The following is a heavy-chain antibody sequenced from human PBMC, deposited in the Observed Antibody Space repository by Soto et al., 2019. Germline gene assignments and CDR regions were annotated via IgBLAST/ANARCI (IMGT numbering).Heavy chain of an antibody. D-gene: IGHD6-6*01. CDR1: GGTFSSCA. V-gene: IGHV1-69*13. CDR3: ARPESVSYSSSSRYGMDV. J-gene: IGHJ6*02. CDR2: IIPIFGTA. Sequence: SVKVSCKASGGTFSSCAISWVRQAPGQGLEWMGGIIPIFGTANYAQKFQGRVTITADESTSTAYMELSSLRSEDTAVYYCARPESVSYSSSSRYGMDVWGQGTTVTVSS.